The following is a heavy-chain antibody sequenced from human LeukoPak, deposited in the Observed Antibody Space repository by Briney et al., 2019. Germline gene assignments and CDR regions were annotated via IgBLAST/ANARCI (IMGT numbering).Heavy chain of an antibody. D-gene: IGHD3-10*01. J-gene: IGHJ5*02. CDR2: IKPNSGDT. CDR3: ATNILVRDINWFDP. V-gene: IGHV1-2*02. CDR1: GYSFADYY. Sequence: ASVKVSCKASGYSFADYYMHWVRQAPGQGLEWMGWIKPNSGDTRSAQKFQGRVIMTRDTSTGTAYMELSSLRYDDTAVYYCATNILVRDINWFDPWGQGTLVTVSS.